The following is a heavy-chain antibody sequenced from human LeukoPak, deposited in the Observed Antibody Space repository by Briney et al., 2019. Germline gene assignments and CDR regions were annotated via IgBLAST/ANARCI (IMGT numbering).Heavy chain of an antibody. J-gene: IGHJ5*02. V-gene: IGHV4-34*01. CDR3: ARANDFWSGGWFDP. CDR1: GGSFSGYY. Sequence: SETLSLTCAVYGGSFSGYYWSWIRQPPGKGLEWIGEINHSGSTNYNPSLKSRVTISVDTSKNQFSLKLSSVTAADTAVYYCARANDFWSGGWFDPWGQGTLVTVSS. D-gene: IGHD3-3*01. CDR2: INHSGST.